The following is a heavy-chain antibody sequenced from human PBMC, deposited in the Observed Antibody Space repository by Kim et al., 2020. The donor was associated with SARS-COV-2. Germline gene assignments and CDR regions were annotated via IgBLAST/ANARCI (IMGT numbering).Heavy chain of an antibody. J-gene: IGHJ4*02. Sequence: TNYAQKLQGRVTMTTDTSTNTAYMELRSLRSDDTAVYYCARDDYGDDADYWGQGTLVTVSS. D-gene: IGHD4-17*01. CDR3: ARDDYGDDADY. CDR2: T. V-gene: IGHV1-18*01.